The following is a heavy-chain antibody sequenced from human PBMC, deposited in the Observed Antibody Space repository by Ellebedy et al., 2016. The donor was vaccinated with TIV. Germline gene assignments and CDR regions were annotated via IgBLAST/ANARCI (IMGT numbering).Heavy chain of an antibody. CDR1: GFTFSSYW. CDR3: ASRPPSETYYAVFDY. D-gene: IGHD1-26*01. J-gene: IGHJ4*02. CDR2: IKQDGSVK. V-gene: IGHV3-7*01. Sequence: GGSLRLXXAASGFTFSSYWMHWVRQAPGKGLEWVANIKQDGSVKKYVDSVKGRFTISRDNGKNSLYLQMNSLRAEDTAVYYCASRPPSETYYAVFDYWGPGTQVTVSS.